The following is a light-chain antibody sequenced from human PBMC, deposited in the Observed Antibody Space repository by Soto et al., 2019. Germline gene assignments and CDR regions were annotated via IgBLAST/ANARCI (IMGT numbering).Light chain of an antibody. Sequence: QSALTQPASVSGSPGQSITISCTGTSSDVGAYNYVSWYQQHPGKAPKLMIYEVTNRPSGVSNRFSASQSGNTASLTISGLQAEDEADYYCNSYTTSSTLVFGGGTKVTVL. CDR2: EVT. CDR1: SSDVGAYNY. J-gene: IGLJ2*01. V-gene: IGLV2-14*01. CDR3: NSYTTSSTLV.